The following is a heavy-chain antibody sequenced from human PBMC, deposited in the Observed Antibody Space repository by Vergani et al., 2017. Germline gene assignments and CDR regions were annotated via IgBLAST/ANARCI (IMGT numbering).Heavy chain of an antibody. CDR1: GGSISSGGYS. D-gene: IGHD3-3*01. J-gene: IGHJ5*02. V-gene: IGHV4-30-2*01. Sequence: QLQLQESGSGLVKPSQTLPLTCAVSGGSISSGGYSWSWLRQPPGKGLEWIGYIYHSGSTYYNPSFKSRVTISVDRSKNQFSLKLSSVTAADTAVYYCARASGNYDFWSGYYTLNWFDPWGQGTLVTVSS. CDR2: IYHSGST. CDR3: ARASGNYDFWSGYYTLNWFDP.